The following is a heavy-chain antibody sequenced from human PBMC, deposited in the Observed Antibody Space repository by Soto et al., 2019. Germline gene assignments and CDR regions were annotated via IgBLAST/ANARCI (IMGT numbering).Heavy chain of an antibody. CDR1: GFTFSSYA. V-gene: IGHV3-30-3*01. J-gene: IGHJ4*02. Sequence: QVQLVESGGGVVQPGRSLRLSCAASGFTFSSYAMHWVRQAPGKGLEWVALISYDGSNKYYADSVKGRFNISRDNSKNTXXLQMNSLRAEDTAVYYCARDKRDLRFLEWSYYFDFWGQGTLVTVSS. CDR2: ISYDGSNK. CDR3: ARDKRDLRFLEWSYYFDF. D-gene: IGHD3-3*01.